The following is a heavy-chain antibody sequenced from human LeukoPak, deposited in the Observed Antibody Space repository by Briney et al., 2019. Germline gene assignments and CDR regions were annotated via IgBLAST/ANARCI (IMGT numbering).Heavy chain of an antibody. CDR3: ARHGRRFGESHFDY. J-gene: IGHJ4*02. CDR2: INHSGST. Sequence: SETLSLTCAVYGGSFSGYYWSWIRQPPGKGLEWIGEINHSGSTNYNPSLKSRVTISVDTSKNQFSLKLSSVTAADTAVYYCARHGRRFGESHFDYWGQGTLVTVSS. V-gene: IGHV4-34*01. CDR1: GGSFSGYY. D-gene: IGHD3-10*01.